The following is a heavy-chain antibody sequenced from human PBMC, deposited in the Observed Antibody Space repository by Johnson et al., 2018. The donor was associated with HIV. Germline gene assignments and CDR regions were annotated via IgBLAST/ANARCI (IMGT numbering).Heavy chain of an antibody. CDR1: GFTFSSYA. CDR2: ISGSGGST. Sequence: VQLVESGGGLVQPGGSLRLSCAASGFTFSSYAMSWVRQAPGQGLEWVSAISGSGGSTYYADSVKGRFTISRDNSRNSLYLQMKSLRVEDTALYYCARAEIYEGRVGDFAFDIWGQGTMVTVSS. D-gene: IGHD3-10*01. J-gene: IGHJ3*02. V-gene: IGHV3-23*04. CDR3: ARAEIYEGRVGDFAFDI.